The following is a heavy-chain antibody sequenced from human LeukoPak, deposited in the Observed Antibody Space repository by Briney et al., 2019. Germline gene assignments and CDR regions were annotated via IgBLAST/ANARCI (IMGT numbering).Heavy chain of an antibody. CDR2: IIPIFGTA. J-gene: IGHJ6*03. D-gene: IGHD3-10*02. Sequence: GSSVKVSCKASGGTFSSYAISWVRQAPGQGLEWMGGIIPIFGTANYAQKSQGRVTITADKSTSTAYMELSSLRSEDTAVYYCARDWARGYYGRGGHYMDVWGKGTTVTVSS. V-gene: IGHV1-69*06. CDR1: GGTFSSYA. CDR3: ARDWARGYYGRGGHYMDV.